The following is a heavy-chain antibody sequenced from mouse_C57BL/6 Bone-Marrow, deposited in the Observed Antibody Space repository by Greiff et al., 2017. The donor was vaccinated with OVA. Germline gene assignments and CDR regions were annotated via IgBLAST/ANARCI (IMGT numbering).Heavy chain of an antibody. CDR3: TTIYYDSLYYFDY. CDR2: IDPENGDT. V-gene: IGHV14-4*01. Sequence: VQLQQSGAELVRPGASVKLSCTASGFNIKDDYMHWVKQRPEQGLEWIGWIDPENGDTDYASKFQGKATITAATSSNTAYLQLSSLTSEDTAVYYCTTIYYDSLYYFDYWGQGTTLTVSS. J-gene: IGHJ2*01. D-gene: IGHD2-4*01. CDR1: GFNIKDDY.